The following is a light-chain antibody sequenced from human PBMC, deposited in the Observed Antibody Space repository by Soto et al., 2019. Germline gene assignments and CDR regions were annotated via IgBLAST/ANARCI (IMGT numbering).Light chain of an antibody. CDR3: QQRSNWPPT. CDR2: GAS. J-gene: IGKJ1*01. CDR1: QSVRTK. Sequence: ETVVTQSPATLSVSPGERATLSCRASQSVRTKVAWYQQTPGQAPRLLIYGASTRATGIPDRVSGSGSGTDFTLTISSLEPEDFAVYYCQQRSNWPPTFGQGTKVHIK. V-gene: IGKV3-11*01.